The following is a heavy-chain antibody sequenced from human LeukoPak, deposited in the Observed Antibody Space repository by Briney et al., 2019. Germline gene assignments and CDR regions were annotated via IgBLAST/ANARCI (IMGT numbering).Heavy chain of an antibody. CDR1: GGSISPYY. Sequence: PSETLSLTCTVSGGSISPYYWSWIRQPPGKGLEWLGYIYYSGNTDYNPSLKSRVAISVDTSKNQFSLKLSSVTAADTAVYYCARSMGSTMFIDYWGQGTPVTVSS. V-gene: IGHV4-59*01. CDR2: IYYSGNT. CDR3: ARSMGSTMFIDY. J-gene: IGHJ4*02. D-gene: IGHD3-10*02.